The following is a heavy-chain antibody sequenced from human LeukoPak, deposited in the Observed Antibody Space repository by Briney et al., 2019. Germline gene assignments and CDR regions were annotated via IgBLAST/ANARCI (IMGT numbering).Heavy chain of an antibody. D-gene: IGHD1-7*01. J-gene: IGHJ6*02. CDR2: INPSSGGT. Sequence: ASVKVSCKASGYTFTGYYMHWVRQAPGQGLEWMGWINPSSGGTNYAQKFQGRVTMTRDTSISTAYMELSRLRSDDTAVYYCARGELTGTTAYYYYYGMDVWGQGTTVTVSS. CDR3: ARGELTGTTAYYYYYGMDV. V-gene: IGHV1-2*02. CDR1: GYTFTGYY.